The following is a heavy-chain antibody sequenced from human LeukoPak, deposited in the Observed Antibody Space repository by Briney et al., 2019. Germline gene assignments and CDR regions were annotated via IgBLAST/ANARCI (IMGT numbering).Heavy chain of an antibody. CDR2: ISYSGNT. Sequence: PSETLSLTCTVSGGSISNYYWSWIRQPPGKGLEWIGSISYSGNTNHNPSLKSRVTISVDTSKNQFSLKLSSVTAADTSVYYCTRVGPSLHWNPDYWAQGTLVTVSS. CDR1: GGSISNYY. V-gene: IGHV4-59*01. D-gene: IGHD1-1*01. J-gene: IGHJ4*02. CDR3: TRVGPSLHWNPDY.